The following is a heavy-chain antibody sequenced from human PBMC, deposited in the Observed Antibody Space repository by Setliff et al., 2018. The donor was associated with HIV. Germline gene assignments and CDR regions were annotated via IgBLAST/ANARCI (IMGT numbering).Heavy chain of an antibody. CDR3: ARGISGWYAPLGY. D-gene: IGHD6-19*01. Sequence: ASETLRLSCAAAGFTVDEYGMSWVRQAPGMGLAWVSGTNWNGGSTGYADSVKGRFTISRDNAKNSLYLQMNSLRAEDTALYYCARGISGWYAPLGYWGQGTLVTVSS. CDR1: GFTVDEYG. CDR2: TNWNGGST. V-gene: IGHV3-20*04. J-gene: IGHJ4*02.